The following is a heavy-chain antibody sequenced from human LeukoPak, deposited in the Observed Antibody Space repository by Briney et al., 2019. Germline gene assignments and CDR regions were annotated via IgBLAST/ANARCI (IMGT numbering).Heavy chain of an antibody. Sequence: SRGSLRLSCAASGFTFSSYAMSWVRQAPGKGLEWVSAISGSGGSTYYADSVKGRFTISRDNSKNTLYLQMNSLRAEDTAVYYCAKDPYYYDSSGYYDYWGQGTLVTVSS. J-gene: IGHJ4*02. CDR2: ISGSGGST. D-gene: IGHD3-22*01. V-gene: IGHV3-23*01. CDR3: AKDPYYYDSSGYYDY. CDR1: GFTFSSYA.